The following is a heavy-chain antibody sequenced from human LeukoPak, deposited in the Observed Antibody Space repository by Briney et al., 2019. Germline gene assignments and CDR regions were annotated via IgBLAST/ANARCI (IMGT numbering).Heavy chain of an antibody. CDR1: GGSFSGYY. V-gene: IGHV4-34*01. CDR3: ARYRNEALFAFDI. Sequence: PSETLSLTCAVYGGSFSGYYWSWIRQPPGKGLEWIGEINHSGSANYNPSLKSRVTISVDTSKNQFSLKLSSVTAADTAVYYCARYRNEALFAFDIWGQGTMVTVSS. CDR2: INHSGSA. D-gene: IGHD1-14*01. J-gene: IGHJ3*02.